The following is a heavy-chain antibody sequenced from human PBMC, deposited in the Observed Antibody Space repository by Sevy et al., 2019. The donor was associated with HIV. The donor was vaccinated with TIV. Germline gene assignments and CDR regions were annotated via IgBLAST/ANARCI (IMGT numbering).Heavy chain of an antibody. CDR2: IKSKTDIGTT. Sequence: GGSLRLSCAASGFTFSNAWMSWVRQAPGKGLEWVGRIKSKTDIGTTDYAAPVKGRFTISRDDSKNTLYLQMNSLKTEDTAMYYCTSDSTKRGLSELLDYWGQGTLVTVSS. CDR3: TSDSTKRGLSELLDY. D-gene: IGHD1-26*01. J-gene: IGHJ4*02. V-gene: IGHV3-15*01. CDR1: GFTFSNAW.